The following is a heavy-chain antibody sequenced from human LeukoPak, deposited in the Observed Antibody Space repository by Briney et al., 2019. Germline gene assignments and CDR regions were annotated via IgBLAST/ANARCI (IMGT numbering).Heavy chain of an antibody. CDR2: IYYSGST. CDR3: ARREGLLYYY. Sequence: SETLSLKCTFSGVSKSRCRFYGGWIRQPPGKGLEWIGSIYYSGSTYYNPSLKSRVTIYADTSKNQFSLKLSSVAAAATAVYYSARREGLLYYYCCQGTLVTVSS. V-gene: IGHV4-39*01. J-gene: IGHJ4*02. CDR1: GVSKSRCRFY. D-gene: IGHD2-2*02.